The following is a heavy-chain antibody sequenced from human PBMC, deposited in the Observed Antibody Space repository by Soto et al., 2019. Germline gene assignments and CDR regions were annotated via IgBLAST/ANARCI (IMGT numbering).Heavy chain of an antibody. CDR2: ISTSTGNT. CDR3: ARSPRVIVTAKGTLDF. D-gene: IGHD2-21*02. V-gene: IGHV1-18*04. J-gene: IGHJ4*02. CDR1: GYTFTTFG. Sequence: QVQLVQSGGEVKKPGASVKVSCKASGYTFTTFGITWVRQVPGQGLEWLGWISTSTGNTNYAQNLQGRVTLTTDTSTRTAYRELRSLTSDDTAVYYCARSPRVIVTAKGTLDFWGQGTLITVSS.